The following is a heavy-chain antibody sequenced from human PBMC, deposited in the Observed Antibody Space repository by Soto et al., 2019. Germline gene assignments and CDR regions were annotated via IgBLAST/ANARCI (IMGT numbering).Heavy chain of an antibody. V-gene: IGHV3-66*01. J-gene: IGHJ4*02. CDR2: IYSGGNT. Sequence: GGSLRLSCAASGFTVSTNYMSWVRQAPGKGLEWVSAIYSGGNTYYADSVKGRFTISRDNAKNTLYLQMNSLRAEDTAVYYCVRDHIGVGIDYWGLGTLVTVSS. CDR3: VRDHIGVGIDY. D-gene: IGHD2-21*01. CDR1: GFTVSTNY.